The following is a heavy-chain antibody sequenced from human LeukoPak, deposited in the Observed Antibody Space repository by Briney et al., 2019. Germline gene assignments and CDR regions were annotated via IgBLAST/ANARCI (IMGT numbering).Heavy chain of an antibody. CDR1: GFTFSSYS. D-gene: IGHD3-16*02. CDR2: ISSSSSYI. V-gene: IGHV3-21*01. Sequence: GGSLRLSCAASGFTFSSYSMNWVRQAPGKGLEWGSSISSSSSYIYYADSVKGRFTISRDNAKNSLYLQMNSLRAEDTAVYYCARGVVPRLGELSSKPDAWGQGTLVTVSS. J-gene: IGHJ5*02. CDR3: ARGVVPRLGELSSKPDA.